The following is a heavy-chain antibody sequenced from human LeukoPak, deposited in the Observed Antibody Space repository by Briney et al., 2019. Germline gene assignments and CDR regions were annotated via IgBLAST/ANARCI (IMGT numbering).Heavy chain of an antibody. CDR1: GGSFSGYY. CDR3: ARQISRSGRFNYYFDY. CDR2: INHSGST. Sequence: PSETLSLTCAVYGGSFSGYYWSWIRQPPGKGLEWIGEINHSGSTNYNPSLKSRVTISVDTSKNQFSLKLSSMTAADTAVYYCARQISRSGRFNYYFDYWGQGTLVTVSS. D-gene: IGHD3-10*01. V-gene: IGHV4-34*01. J-gene: IGHJ4*02.